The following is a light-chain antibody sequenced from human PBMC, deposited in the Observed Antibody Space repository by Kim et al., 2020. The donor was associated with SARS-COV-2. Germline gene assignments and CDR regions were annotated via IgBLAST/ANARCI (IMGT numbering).Light chain of an antibody. J-gene: IGLJ3*02. Sequence: GGSISRPGGDSNIAAGYDLHWDRQLPGSAPELLISSTLIWPSGVPDRFAGSQSGPSASLAIIVLQPEDEADYYCQSFDTTLGGSVFGGGTQLTVL. V-gene: IGLV1-40*01. CDR1: DSNIAAGYD. CDR2: STL. CDR3: QSFDTTLGGSV.